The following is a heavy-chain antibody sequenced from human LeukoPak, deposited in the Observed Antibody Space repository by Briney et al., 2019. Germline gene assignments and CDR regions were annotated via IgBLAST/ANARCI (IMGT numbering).Heavy chain of an antibody. CDR1: GYTFTGYY. CDR3: ARAEVAQRADTAMEY. CDR2: INPNSGGT. V-gene: IGHV1-2*02. Sequence: ASVTVSCKASGYTFTGYYMHWVRQAPGQGLEWMGWINPNSGGTNYAQKFQGRVTMTRDTSISTAYMELSRLRSDDTAVYYCARAEVAQRADTAMEYWGQGTLVTVSS. D-gene: IGHD5-18*01. J-gene: IGHJ4*02.